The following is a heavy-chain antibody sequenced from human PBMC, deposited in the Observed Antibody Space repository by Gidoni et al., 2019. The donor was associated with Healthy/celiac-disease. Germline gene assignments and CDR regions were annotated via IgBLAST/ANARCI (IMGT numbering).Heavy chain of an antibody. V-gene: IGHV4-61*02. CDR1: GGSIRSGSSY. CDR2: IYTSGST. J-gene: IGHJ2*01. D-gene: IGHD3-9*01. Sequence: QVQLQESGPGLVKPSQTLSLTCTVSGGSIRSGSSYWSWIRQPAGKGLEWIGRIYTSGSTNYNPSLKSRVTISVDTSKNQFSLKLSSVTAADTAVYYCARDRGNYDILSPLRYFDLWGRGTLVTVSS. CDR3: ARDRGNYDILSPLRYFDL.